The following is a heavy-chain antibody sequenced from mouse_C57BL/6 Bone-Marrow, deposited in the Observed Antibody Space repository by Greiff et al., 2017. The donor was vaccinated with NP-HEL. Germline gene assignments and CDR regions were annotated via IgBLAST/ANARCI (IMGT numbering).Heavy chain of an antibody. CDR1: GFTFSSYA. CDR3: ARDRYYYGSSYVCYWYFDV. V-gene: IGHV5-4*01. D-gene: IGHD1-1*01. J-gene: IGHJ1*03. CDR2: ISDGGSYT. Sequence: DVMLVESGGGLVKPGGSLKLSCAASGFTFSSYAMSWVRQTPEKRLEWVATISDGGSYTYYPDNVKGRFTISRDNAKNNLYLQMSHLKSEDTAMYYCARDRYYYGSSYVCYWYFDVWGTGTTVTVSS.